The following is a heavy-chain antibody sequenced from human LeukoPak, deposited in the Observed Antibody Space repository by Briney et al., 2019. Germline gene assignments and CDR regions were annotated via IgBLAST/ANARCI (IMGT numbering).Heavy chain of an antibody. CDR3: ASAGYSSSWYGSH. CDR2: ISSSSSYI. Sequence: GGSLRLSCAASGFTFSSSAMSWVRQAPGKGLEWVSFISSSSSYIYYAVSVKGRFTISRDNAKNSLYLQMNSLRAEDTAVYYCASAGYSSSWYGSHWGQGTLVTVSS. CDR1: GFTFSSSA. D-gene: IGHD6-13*01. J-gene: IGHJ4*02. V-gene: IGHV3-21*01.